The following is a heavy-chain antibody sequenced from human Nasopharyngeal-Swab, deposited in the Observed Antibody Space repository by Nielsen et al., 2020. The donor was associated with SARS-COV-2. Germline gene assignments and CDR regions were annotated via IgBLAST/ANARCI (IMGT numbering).Heavy chain of an antibody. CDR3: AKGLADYGEDAFDI. V-gene: IGHV3-23*03. CDR2: IFSGGTST. J-gene: IGHJ3*02. CDR1: GFTVSSNY. Sequence: GESLKISCAASGFTVSSNYMSWVRQAPGKGLEWVSVIFSGGTSTFYADSVKGRFTISRDNSKNTLFLQMNSLRAEDTAVYYCAKGLADYGEDAFDIWGQGTMVTVSS. D-gene: IGHD3-16*01.